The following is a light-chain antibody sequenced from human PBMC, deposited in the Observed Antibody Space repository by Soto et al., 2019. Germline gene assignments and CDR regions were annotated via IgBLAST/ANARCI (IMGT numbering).Light chain of an antibody. J-gene: IGLJ3*02. V-gene: IGLV4-60*02. CDR2: LEGSGSY. CDR1: SGHSSYI. Sequence: QPVLTQSSSASASLGSSVKLTCTLSSGHSSYIIAWHQQQPGKAPRYLMKLEGSGSYNKGSGVPDRFSGSGSGADRYLTISNLQFEDEADYYCETWDSDTRVFGGGTKLNVL. CDR3: ETWDSDTRV.